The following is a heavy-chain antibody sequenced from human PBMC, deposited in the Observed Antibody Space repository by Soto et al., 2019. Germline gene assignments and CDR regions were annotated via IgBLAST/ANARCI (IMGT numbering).Heavy chain of an antibody. CDR1: GGTFSSYA. CDR3: ARCIAVAGTFWFDP. V-gene: IGHV1-69*05. J-gene: IGHJ5*02. D-gene: IGHD6-19*01. Sequence: GASVKVSCKASGGTFSSYAISWVRQAPGQGLEWMGGIIPIFGTANYAQKLQGRVTMTTDTSTSTAYMELRSLRSDDTAVYYCARCIAVAGTFWFDPWGQGTLVTVSS. CDR2: IIPIFGTA.